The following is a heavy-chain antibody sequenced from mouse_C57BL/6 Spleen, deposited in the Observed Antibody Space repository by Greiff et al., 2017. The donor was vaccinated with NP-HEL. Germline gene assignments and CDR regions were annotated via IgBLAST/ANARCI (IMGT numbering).Heavy chain of an antibody. CDR2: INPSSGYT. CDR3: ARIYYDYDDAMDY. D-gene: IGHD2-4*01. J-gene: IGHJ4*01. V-gene: IGHV1-7*01. Sequence: VKLQESGAELAKPGASVKLSCKASGYTFTSYWMHWVKQRPGQGLEWIGYINPSSGYTTYNQKFKDKATLTADKSSSTAYMQLSSLTYEDSAVYYCARIYYDYDDAMDYWGQGTSVTVSS. CDR1: GYTFTSYW.